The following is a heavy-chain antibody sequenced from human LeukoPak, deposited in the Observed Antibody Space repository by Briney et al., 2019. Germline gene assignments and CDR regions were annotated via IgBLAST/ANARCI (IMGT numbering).Heavy chain of an antibody. J-gene: IGHJ4*02. CDR3: ARGASSGFDS. Sequence: GGSLRLSCAASGFTFSIYSMNWVRQAPGKGLEWVSSISSSGNYIYYTDSVKGRFTISRDNAKKSLYLQMNSLRAEDTAVYYCARGASSGFDSWGQGTLVTVSS. V-gene: IGHV3-21*01. CDR1: GFTFSIYS. CDR2: ISSSGNYI. D-gene: IGHD6-19*01.